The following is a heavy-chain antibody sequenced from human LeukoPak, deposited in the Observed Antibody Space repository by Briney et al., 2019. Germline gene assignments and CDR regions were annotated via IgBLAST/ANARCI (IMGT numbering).Heavy chain of an antibody. J-gene: IGHJ4*02. Sequence: SVKLSCKASGGTFSSYAISWVRQAPGQGLEWMGGIIPIFGTANYAQKFQGRVTITADKSTSTAYMELSSLRSEDTAVYYCARDYYGSGSYYSYWGQGTLVTVSS. CDR3: ARDYYGSGSYYSY. V-gene: IGHV1-69*06. D-gene: IGHD3-10*01. CDR1: GGTFSSYA. CDR2: IIPIFGTA.